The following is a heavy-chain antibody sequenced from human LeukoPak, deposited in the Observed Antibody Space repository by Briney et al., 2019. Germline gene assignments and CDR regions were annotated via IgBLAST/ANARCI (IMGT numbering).Heavy chain of an antibody. CDR1: GGTFSSYA. D-gene: IGHD2-2*01. CDR2: IIPIFGTA. V-gene: IGHV1-69*05. J-gene: IGHJ5*02. CDR3: ARAIDCSSTSCFSRVVNT. Sequence: SVKVSCKASGGTFSSYAISWVRQAPGQGLEWTGRIIPIFGTANYAQKFQGRVTITTDESTSTAYMELSSLRSEDTAVYYCARAIDCSSTSCFSRVVNTWGQGTLVTVSS.